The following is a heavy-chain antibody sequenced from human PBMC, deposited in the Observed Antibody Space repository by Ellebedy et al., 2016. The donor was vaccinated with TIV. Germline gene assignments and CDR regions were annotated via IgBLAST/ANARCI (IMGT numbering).Heavy chain of an antibody. V-gene: IGHV7-4-1*02. J-gene: IGHJ6*03. D-gene: IGHD1-1*01. Sequence: ASVKVSCKASGYTLTAYPMNWVRQVPGQGLEWLGWINTNTGNPSYSPGFRGQFVFSLDTSVSTAYLEINLLRAKDTAVYYCARDSRYNWNDWDYYHMDVWGKGTTVTVSS. CDR3: ARDSRYNWNDWDYYHMDV. CDR2: INTNTGNP. CDR1: GYTLTAYP.